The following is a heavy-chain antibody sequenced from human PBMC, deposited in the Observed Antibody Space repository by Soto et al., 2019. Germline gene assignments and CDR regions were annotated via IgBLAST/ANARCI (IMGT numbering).Heavy chain of an antibody. CDR2: INAGNGNT. D-gene: IGHD3-3*01. V-gene: IGHV1-3*01. CDR3: ATAEKYDFWSGYYSLDP. CDR1: GYTFTSYA. Sequence: ASVKVSCKASGYTFTSYAMHWVRQAPGQRLEWMGWINAGNGNTKYSQKFQGRDTITRDTSASTAYMELSSLRSEDTAVYYCATAEKYDFWSGYYSLDPWGQGTLVTVSS. J-gene: IGHJ5*02.